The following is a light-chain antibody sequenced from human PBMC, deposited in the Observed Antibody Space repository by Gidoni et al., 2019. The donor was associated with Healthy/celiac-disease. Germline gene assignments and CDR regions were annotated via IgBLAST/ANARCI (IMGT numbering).Light chain of an antibody. V-gene: IGLV1-40*01. CDR3: QSYDSSLSGSV. Sequence: QSVLTQPPSVSAAPGQRVTISCTRSSSNIGAGYDVHWYQQLPGTAPKLLIYANSNRPSGVPDRFSGSKSGTSASLAITGLQAEDEADYYCQSYDSSLSGSVFGGGTKLTVL. CDR1: SSNIGAGYD. J-gene: IGLJ3*02. CDR2: ANS.